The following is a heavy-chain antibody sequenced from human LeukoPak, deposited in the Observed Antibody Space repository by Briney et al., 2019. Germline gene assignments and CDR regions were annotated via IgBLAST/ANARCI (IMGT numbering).Heavy chain of an antibody. D-gene: IGHD3-22*01. J-gene: IGHJ4*02. CDR3: AADPGDSSGYSFDY. V-gene: IGHV1-58*01. CDR1: GFTFTSSA. Sequence: SVKVSCKASGFTFTSSAVQWVRQARGQRLEWIGWIVVGSGNTNHAQKFQERVTITRDMSTSTAYMELSSLRSEDTAVYYCAADPGDSSGYSFDYWGQGTLVTGSS. CDR2: IVVGSGNT.